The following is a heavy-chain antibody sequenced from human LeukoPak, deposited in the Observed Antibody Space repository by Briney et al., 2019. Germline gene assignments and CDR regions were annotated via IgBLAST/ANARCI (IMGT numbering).Heavy chain of an antibody. CDR1: GYTFTSYG. CDR3: ARVNSFRIVVGYYFDY. J-gene: IGHJ4*02. Sequence: SVKVSCKASGYTFTSYGISWVRQAPGQGLEWMGGIIPIFGTANYAQKFQGRVTITADESTSTAYMELSSLRSEDAAVYYCARVNSFRIVVGYYFDYWGQGTLVTVSS. V-gene: IGHV1-69*13. D-gene: IGHD3-22*01. CDR2: IIPIFGTA.